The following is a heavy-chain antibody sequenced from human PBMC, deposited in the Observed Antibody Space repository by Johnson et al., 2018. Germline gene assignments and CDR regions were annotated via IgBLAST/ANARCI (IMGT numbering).Heavy chain of an antibody. V-gene: IGHV1-46*01. D-gene: IGHD1/OR15-1a*01. Sequence: QVQLVQSGAEVKKPGSSVKISCKASGYTFTSFHVHWVRQAPGQGLEWMGIINPSGAGTTYSQKFQGRVTVTRDTSTSTVYMEVNSLRSEDTAVYYCARARQSNNGYHYGLDVWGQGTTVTVSS. CDR2: INPSGAGT. CDR3: ARARQSNNGYHYGLDV. J-gene: IGHJ6*02. CDR1: GYTFTSFH.